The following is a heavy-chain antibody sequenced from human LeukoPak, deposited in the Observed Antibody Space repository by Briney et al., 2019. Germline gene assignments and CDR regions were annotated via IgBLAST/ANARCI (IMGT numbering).Heavy chain of an antibody. CDR3: ARGGGFGELLRFYDY. D-gene: IGHD3-10*01. Sequence: SETLSLTCAVYGGSFSGYYCGWVRQPPGKGLEWIGEINHSGSTNYNPSLKSRVTISVDTSKNQFSLKLSSVTAADTAVYYCARGGGFGELLRFYDYWGQGTLVTVSS. CDR2: INHSGST. V-gene: IGHV4-34*01. J-gene: IGHJ4*02. CDR1: GGSFSGYY.